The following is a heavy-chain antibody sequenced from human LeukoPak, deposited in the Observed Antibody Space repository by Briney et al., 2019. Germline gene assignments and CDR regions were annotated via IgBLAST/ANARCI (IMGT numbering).Heavy chain of an antibody. Sequence: PGVSLRLSCAASGFTVSSIYMSRVRQAPGQGLEGVIDLYSGSSTYYADSVRGRFTIAKDNTKNTLYLQMNSLSAEDTAVYYCARYSRRILPSVWGRGTLVTVSS. CDR1: GFTVSSIY. J-gene: IGHJ4*02. D-gene: IGHD2-15*01. V-gene: IGHV3-66*01. CDR2: LYSGSST. CDR3: ARYSRRILPSV.